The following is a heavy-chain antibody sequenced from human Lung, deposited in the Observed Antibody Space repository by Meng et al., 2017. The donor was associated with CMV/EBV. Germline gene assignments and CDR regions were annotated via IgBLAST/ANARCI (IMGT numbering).Heavy chain of an antibody. J-gene: IGHJ6*02. D-gene: IGHD3-3*01. CDR3: ARELRCLEWLLPTSYYYYGMDV. CDR2: ISYDGSNK. V-gene: IGHV3-30-3*01. Sequence: GESLKISCAASGFTFSSYAMHWVRQAPGKGLEWVAVISYDGSNKYYADSVKGRFTISRDNSKNTLYLQMNSLRAEDTAVYYCARELRCLEWLLPTSYYYYGMDVWGQGTTVTVSS. CDR1: GFTFSSYA.